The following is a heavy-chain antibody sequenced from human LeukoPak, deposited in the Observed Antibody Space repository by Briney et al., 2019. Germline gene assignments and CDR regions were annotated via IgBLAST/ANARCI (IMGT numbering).Heavy chain of an antibody. J-gene: IGHJ4*02. Sequence: GGSLRLSCAASGFTFSSYAMSWVRQAPGKGLEWVSAISGSGGSTYYADSVKGRFTISRDNSKNTLYLQMNSLRAEDTAVYYCAKPAYTAMVTVLYYFDYWGQGTLVTVSS. CDR1: GFTFSSYA. CDR3: AKPAYTAMVTVLYYFDY. D-gene: IGHD5-18*01. V-gene: IGHV3-23*01. CDR2: ISGSGGST.